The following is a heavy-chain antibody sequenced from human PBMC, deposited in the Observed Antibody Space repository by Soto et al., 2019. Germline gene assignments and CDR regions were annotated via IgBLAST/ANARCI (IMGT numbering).Heavy chain of an antibody. V-gene: IGHV4-4*07. J-gene: IGHJ4*02. CDR2: VYAAGNT. Sequence: SETLSLTCTVSADSMTSHYWSWIRQPAGKGLEWIGRVYAAGNTNYNPSLTGRVTMSIDTSKKQFSLRMTSLTAADTAVYFCARVFDYWSGFYVYWGQGILVTVSS. D-gene: IGHD3-3*01. CDR3: ARVFDYWSGFYVY. CDR1: ADSMTSHY.